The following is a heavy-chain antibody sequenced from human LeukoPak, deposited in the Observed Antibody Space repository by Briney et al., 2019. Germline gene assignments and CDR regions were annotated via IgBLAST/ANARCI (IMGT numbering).Heavy chain of an antibody. CDR2: IYYSGST. CDR3: ARVLIGYDYYYYYMDV. Sequence: SETLSLTCTVSGGSISSYYWSWIRQPPGKGLEWIGYIYYSGSTNYNPSLKSRVTISVDTSKNQFSLKLSSVTAADTAVYYCARVLIGYDYYYYYMDVWGKGTTVTVSS. D-gene: IGHD5-12*01. CDR1: GGSISSYY. J-gene: IGHJ6*03. V-gene: IGHV4-59*01.